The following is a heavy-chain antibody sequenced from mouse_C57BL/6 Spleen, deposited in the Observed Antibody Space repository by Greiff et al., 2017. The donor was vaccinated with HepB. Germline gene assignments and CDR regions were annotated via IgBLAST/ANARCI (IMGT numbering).Heavy chain of an antibody. J-gene: IGHJ2*01. D-gene: IGHD4-1*01. V-gene: IGHV2-2*01. CDR1: GFSLTSYG. Sequence: VKLMESGPGLVQPSQCLSITCTVSGFSLTSYGVHWVRQSPGKDLEWLGVIWSGGSTDYNAAFISRLSISKDNSKSHVFFKMNSLQADDTARYYCARNWDWDGEYYFDYWGQGTTLTVSS. CDR2: IWSGGST. CDR3: ARNWDWDGEYYFDY.